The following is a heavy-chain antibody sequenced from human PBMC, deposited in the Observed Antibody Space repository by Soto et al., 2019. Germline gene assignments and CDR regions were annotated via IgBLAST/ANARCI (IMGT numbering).Heavy chain of an antibody. V-gene: IGHV3-30*18. CDR1: GFTFSSYG. CDR3: AKDLKGDYGDPNWFDP. D-gene: IGHD4-17*01. CDR2: ISYDGSNK. J-gene: IGHJ5*02. Sequence: VQLVESGGGVVQPGRSLRLSCAASGFTFSSYGMHWVRQAPGKGLEWVAVISYDGSNKYYADSVKGRFTISRDNSKNTLYLQMNSLRAEDTAVYYCAKDLKGDYGDPNWFDPWGQGTLVTVSS.